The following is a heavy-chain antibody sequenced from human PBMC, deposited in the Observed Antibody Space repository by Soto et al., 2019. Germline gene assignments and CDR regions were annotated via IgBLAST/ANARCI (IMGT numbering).Heavy chain of an antibody. D-gene: IGHD1-26*01. CDR3: AREAGGSYYYYYYGMDV. CDR2: INAGNGNT. V-gene: IGHV1-3*01. CDR1: GYTFTSYA. J-gene: IGHJ6*02. Sequence: QVQLVQSGAEVKKPGASVKVSCKASGYTFTSYAMHWVRQAPGQRLEWIGWINAGNGNTKYSQKFQGRVTITRDTSASTAYMELSSLRSEDTAVYYCAREAGGSYYYYYYGMDVWGQGTTVTVSS.